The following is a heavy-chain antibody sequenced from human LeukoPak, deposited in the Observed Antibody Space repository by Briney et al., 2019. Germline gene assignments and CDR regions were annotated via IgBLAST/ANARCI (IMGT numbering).Heavy chain of an antibody. Sequence: GSLRLSCAASGFTFTSYWMHWIRQSPRKGLVWVSHLNSDGSSTTYADSVKGRFTISRDNAKNTLYLQMNSLRAEDTAVYYCARGRYYGMDVWGQGTTVTVSS. J-gene: IGHJ6*02. CDR2: LNSDGSST. CDR3: ARGRYYGMDV. CDR1: GFTFTSYW. V-gene: IGHV3-74*01.